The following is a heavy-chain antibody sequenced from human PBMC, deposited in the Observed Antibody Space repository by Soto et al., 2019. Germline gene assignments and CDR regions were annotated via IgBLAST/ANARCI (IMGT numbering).Heavy chain of an antibody. CDR1: GGTFSSYA. V-gene: IGHV1-69*01. CDR2: IIPIFGTA. Sequence: QVQLVQSGAEVKKPGSSVKVSCKASGGTFSSYAISRVRQAPGQGLEWMGGIIPIFGTANYAQKFQGRVTITADESTSTAYMELSSLRSEDTAVYYCARDLKRYYDSSGYGYYYYGMDVWGQGTTVTVSS. D-gene: IGHD3-22*01. CDR3: ARDLKRYYDSSGYGYYYYGMDV. J-gene: IGHJ6*02.